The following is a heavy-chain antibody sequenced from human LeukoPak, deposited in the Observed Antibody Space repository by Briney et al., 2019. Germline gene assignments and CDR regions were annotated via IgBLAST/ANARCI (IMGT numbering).Heavy chain of an antibody. V-gene: IGHV3-7*01. D-gene: IGHD1-26*01. CDR1: GFTFSTYW. Sequence: GGSLRLSCAASGFTFSTYWMSWVRQAPGKGLEWVANIKQDGSDKYYVDSVKGRFTISRDNAKNSLYLQMNSLRAEDAAVYYCARARSGSYYLFDYWGQGTLVTVSS. CDR3: ARARSGSYYLFDY. J-gene: IGHJ4*02. CDR2: IKQDGSDK.